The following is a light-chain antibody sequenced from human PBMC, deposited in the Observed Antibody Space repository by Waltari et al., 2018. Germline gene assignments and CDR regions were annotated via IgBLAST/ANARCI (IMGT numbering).Light chain of an antibody. CDR1: QGISNH. V-gene: IGKV1-9*01. Sequence: DIQLTQSPSFLSASVGDRVTITCRSSQGISNHLAWYQQKGAKAPKILIHTASTLEGGVPSRFSGSGSGTEFALTISSLQPEDFATYYCQQRNGYPITFGQGTRLEIK. CDR2: TAS. CDR3: QQRNGYPIT. J-gene: IGKJ5*01.